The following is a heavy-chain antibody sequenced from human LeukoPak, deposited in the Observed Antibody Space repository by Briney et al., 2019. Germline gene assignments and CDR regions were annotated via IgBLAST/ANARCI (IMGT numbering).Heavy chain of an antibody. CDR3: ASQDGSGYPPMDV. D-gene: IGHD3-22*01. CDR2: KNPNSGNS. V-gene: IGHV1-8*01. Sequence: ASVKVSCKASGYTFTNYDINWVRQATGQGLEWMGYKNPNSGNSAYAQKLQGRVTMTTDTSTSTAYMELRSLRSDDTAVYYCASQDGSGYPPMDVWGKGTTVTVSS. J-gene: IGHJ6*03. CDR1: GYTFTNYD.